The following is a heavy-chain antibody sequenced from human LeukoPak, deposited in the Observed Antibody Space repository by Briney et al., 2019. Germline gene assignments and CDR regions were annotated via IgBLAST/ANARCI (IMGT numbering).Heavy chain of an antibody. J-gene: IGHJ6*03. CDR1: GGSISNYY. Sequence: SETLSLTCTVSGGSISNYYWSWIRQPPGKGLEWIGYIYYSGSTNYNPSLKSRVTISVDTSKNQFSLKLRSVTAADTAVYYCAARGYSTPRSYYMDVWGKGTTVTVSS. V-gene: IGHV4-59*01. CDR2: IYYSGST. CDR3: AARGYSTPRSYYMDV. D-gene: IGHD6-13*01.